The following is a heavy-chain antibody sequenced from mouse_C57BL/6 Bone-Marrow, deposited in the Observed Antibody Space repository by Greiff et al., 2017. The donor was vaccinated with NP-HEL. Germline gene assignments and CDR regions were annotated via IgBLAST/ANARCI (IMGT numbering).Heavy chain of an antibody. J-gene: IGHJ2*01. D-gene: IGHD3-1*01. V-gene: IGHV1-55*01. CDR1: GYTFTSYW. CDR3: ARQLPHFDY. CDR2: IYPGSGST. Sequence: QVQLQQPGAELVKPGASVKMSCKASGYTFTSYWITWVKQRPGQGLEWIGDIYPGSGSTNYNEKFKSKATLTVATSSSTAYMQLSSLTSEDSAVYYCARQLPHFDYWGQGTTLTVSS.